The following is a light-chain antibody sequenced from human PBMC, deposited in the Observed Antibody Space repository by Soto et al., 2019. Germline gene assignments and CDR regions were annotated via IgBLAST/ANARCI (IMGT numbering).Light chain of an antibody. J-gene: IGKJ1*01. CDR2: DAS. CDR3: QQYNSYPWT. Sequence: DIQMTQSPSTLSASVGDRVTITCRASQSISSWLAWYQQKPGKAPKLLIYDASSLESGVPSRFSGSGSGTEFIFTISSLQPDDFATYYCQQYNSYPWTFGQGTKV. CDR1: QSISSW. V-gene: IGKV1-5*01.